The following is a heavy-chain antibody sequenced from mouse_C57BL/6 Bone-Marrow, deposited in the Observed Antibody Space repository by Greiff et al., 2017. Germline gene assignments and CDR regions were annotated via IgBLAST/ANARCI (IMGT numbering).Heavy chain of an antibody. J-gene: IGHJ1*03. CDR2: IDPSDSYT. V-gene: IGHV1-50*01. D-gene: IGHD1-1*01. CDR1: GYTFTSYW. Sequence: VQLQQPGAELVKPGASVKLSCKASGYTFTSYWMQWVKQRPGQGLEWIGEIDPSDSYTNYNQKFKGKATLTVDTSSSTAYMQLSSLTSEDSAVYYCARGGCSRGYWYFDVWGTGTTVTVSS. CDR3: ARGGCSRGYWYFDV.